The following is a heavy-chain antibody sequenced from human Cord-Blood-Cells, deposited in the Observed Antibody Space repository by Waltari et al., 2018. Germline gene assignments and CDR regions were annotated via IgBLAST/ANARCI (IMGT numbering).Heavy chain of an antibody. CDR1: GFSLSNARMG. D-gene: IGHD6-19*01. CDR3: ARTPVYSRGWYYFDY. CDR2: IFSNDEK. Sequence: QATLKESGPVLVKPTETLTLTCTVSGFSLSNARMGVSWIRQPPGKALEWLAHIFSNDEKSYSTPLKSRLTTSKATPNSQVVLTMTNMDPVDTATYYCARTPVYSRGWYYFDYWGQGTLVTVSS. V-gene: IGHV2-26*01. J-gene: IGHJ4*02.